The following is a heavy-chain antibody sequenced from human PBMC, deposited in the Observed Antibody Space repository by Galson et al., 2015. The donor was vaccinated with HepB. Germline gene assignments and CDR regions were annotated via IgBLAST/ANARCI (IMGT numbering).Heavy chain of an antibody. CDR3: TTDPNYYDSSGYYSNWYFDL. Sequence: SLRLSCAASGFTFSNAWMSWVRQAPGKGLEWVGRIKSKTDGGTTDYAAPVKGRFTISRDDSKNTLYLQMNSLKTEDTAVYYCTTDPNYYDSSGYYSNWYFDLWGRGTLVTVSS. V-gene: IGHV3-15*01. CDR2: IKSKTDGGTT. D-gene: IGHD3-22*01. J-gene: IGHJ2*01. CDR1: GFTFSNAW.